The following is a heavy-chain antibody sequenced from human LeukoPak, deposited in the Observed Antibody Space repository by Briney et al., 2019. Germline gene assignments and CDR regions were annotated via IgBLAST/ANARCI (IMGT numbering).Heavy chain of an antibody. CDR1: GFTFSSYA. D-gene: IGHD3-10*01. J-gene: IGHJ3*02. CDR3: AKVTYYGSGSYYNADAFDI. Sequence: PGGSLRLSCAASGFTFSSYAMSWVRQAPGKGLEWVSAISGSGGSTYYADSVRGRLTISRDNSKNTLYLQMNSLRAEDTAVYYCAKVTYYGSGSYYNADAFDIWGQGTMVTVSS. V-gene: IGHV3-23*01. CDR2: ISGSGGST.